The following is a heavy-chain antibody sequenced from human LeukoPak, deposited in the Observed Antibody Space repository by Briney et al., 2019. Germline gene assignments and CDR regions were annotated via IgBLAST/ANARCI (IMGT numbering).Heavy chain of an antibody. CDR3: ARGHTSMVYTDY. CDR1: GYTFTGYY. D-gene: IGHD5-18*01. Sequence: ASVKVSCKASGYTFTGYYMHWVRQAPGQGLEWMGWINPNSGGTNYAQKFQGRVTMTGDTSISTAYMELSRLRSDGTAVYYCARGHTSMVYTDYWGQGTLVTVSS. J-gene: IGHJ4*02. CDR2: INPNSGGT. V-gene: IGHV1-2*02.